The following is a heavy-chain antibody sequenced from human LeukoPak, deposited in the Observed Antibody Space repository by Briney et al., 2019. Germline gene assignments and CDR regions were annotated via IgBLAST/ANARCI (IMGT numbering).Heavy chain of an antibody. V-gene: IGHV1-8*01. D-gene: IGHD6-19*01. Sequence: GASVKVSCKASGYTFTSYDINWVRQATGQGLEWMGWMNPNSGNTGYAQKFQGRVTMTRNTSISTAYMELSSLRSEDTAVYYCAAAEYSSGWPFDYWGQGTLVTVSS. CDR3: AAAEYSSGWPFDY. CDR1: GYTFTSYD. J-gene: IGHJ4*02. CDR2: MNPNSGNT.